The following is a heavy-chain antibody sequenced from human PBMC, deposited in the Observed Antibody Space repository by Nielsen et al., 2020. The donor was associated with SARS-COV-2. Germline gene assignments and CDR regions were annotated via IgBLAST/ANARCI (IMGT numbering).Heavy chain of an antibody. V-gene: IGHV3-30*18. CDR1: GFTFSSYA. D-gene: IGHD3-16*01. CDR2: ISYEGSKK. Sequence: GESLKISCAASGFTFSSYAMSWVRQAPGKGLEWVASISYEGSKKYYADSLTGRFTVSRDTSKNTVYLQMNSLLVEDTAVYHCAKRRAVFMLTFGGEGAMDVWGQGTTVSVSS. J-gene: IGHJ6*02. CDR3: AKRRAVFMLTFGGEGAMDV.